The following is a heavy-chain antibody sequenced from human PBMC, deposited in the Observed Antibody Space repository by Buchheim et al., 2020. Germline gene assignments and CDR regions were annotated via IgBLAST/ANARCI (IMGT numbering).Heavy chain of an antibody. V-gene: IGHV1-2*02. D-gene: IGHD3-3*01. CDR2: INPNSGGT. CDR3: ARDHSQGDFWSGYSVEYFQH. CDR1: GYTFTGYY. Sequence: QVQLVQSGAEVKKPGASVKVSCKASGYTFTGYYMHWVRQAPGQGLEWMGWINPNSGGTNYAQKFQGRVTVTRDTSISTAYMELSRLRFDDTAVYYCARDHSQGDFWSGYSVEYFQHWGQGTL. J-gene: IGHJ1*01.